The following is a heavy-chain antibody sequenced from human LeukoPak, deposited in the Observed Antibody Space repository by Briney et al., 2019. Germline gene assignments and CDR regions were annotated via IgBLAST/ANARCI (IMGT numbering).Heavy chain of an antibody. J-gene: IGHJ5*02. CDR1: GGSISSYY. V-gene: IGHV4-59*01. D-gene: IGHD6-13*01. CDR3: ARGPDQVGIAAAKKGTEFDP. CDR2: IYYSGST. Sequence: SETLSLTCTVSGGSISSYYWSWIRQPPGKGLEWIGYIYYSGSTNYNPSLKSRVTISVDTSKNQFSLKLSSVTAADTAVYYCARGPDQVGIAAAKKGTEFDPWGQGTLVTVSS.